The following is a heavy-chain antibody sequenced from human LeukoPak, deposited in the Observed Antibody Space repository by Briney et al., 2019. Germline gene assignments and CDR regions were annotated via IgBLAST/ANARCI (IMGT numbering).Heavy chain of an antibody. CDR3: ARDGGGSYHFDY. V-gene: IGHV4-59*02. CDR1: GGSVSSYE. Sequence: SETLSLTCTVSGGSVSSYEWSWIRQPPGKGLEWIGYIYYSLRPNYNPSLKSRVTISVDTSKNQSSLKLSSVPAADTAVYYCARDGGGSYHFDYWGQGTLVTVSS. CDR2: IYYSLRP. D-gene: IGHD1-26*01. J-gene: IGHJ4*02.